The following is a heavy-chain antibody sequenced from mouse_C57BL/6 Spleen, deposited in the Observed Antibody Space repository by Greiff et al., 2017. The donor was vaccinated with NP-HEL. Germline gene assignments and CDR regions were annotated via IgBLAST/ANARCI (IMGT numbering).Heavy chain of an antibody. CDR3: ATDDCSSYSYAMDY. Sequence: EVQLQQSGPELVKPGASVKMSCKASGYTFTDYNMPWVKQRPGKSLEWIGYINPNNFGTSYNKKFKGKAPLTVYTSSRTSYLELRSRTSEYSAVEYFATDDCSSYSYAMDYWGQGTSVTVSS. CDR1: GYTFTDYN. CDR2: INPNNFGT. D-gene: IGHD1-1*01. V-gene: IGHV1-22*01. J-gene: IGHJ4*01.